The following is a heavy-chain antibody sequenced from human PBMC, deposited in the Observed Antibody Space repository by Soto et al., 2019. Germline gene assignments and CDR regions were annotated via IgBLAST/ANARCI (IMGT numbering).Heavy chain of an antibody. V-gene: IGHV4-34*01. J-gene: IGHJ4*02. D-gene: IGHD6-13*01. Sequence: QVQLQQWGAGLLKPSETLSLTCAVNGGSFTGYYGCWIRQSPGKGLEWIGEVSHRGSTNYNPSLKSRVTVSIDTSKRQSFLKLNSVTAADTGMYYCAGNGGSTWYYFASWGQGAVVTVSS. CDR1: GGSFTGYY. CDR2: VSHRGST. CDR3: AGNGGSTWYYFAS.